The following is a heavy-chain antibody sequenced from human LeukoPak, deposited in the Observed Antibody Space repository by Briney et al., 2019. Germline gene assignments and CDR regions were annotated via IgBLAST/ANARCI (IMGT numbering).Heavy chain of an antibody. CDR2: ISADNGNT. CDR3: ARDGETGTMYYYYMDV. D-gene: IGHD1-7*01. CDR1: GYTFTSYS. Sequence: ASVKVSCKASGYTFTSYSISWVRQAPGQGLEWMGWISADNGNTNYAEKVQGRVTMTTDTSTTTAYVELRSLRSDDTAVYYCARDGETGTMYYYYMDVWGKGTTVTVSS. V-gene: IGHV1-18*01. J-gene: IGHJ6*03.